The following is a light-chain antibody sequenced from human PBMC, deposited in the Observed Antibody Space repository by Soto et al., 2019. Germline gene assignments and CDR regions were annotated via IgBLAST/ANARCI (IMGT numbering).Light chain of an antibody. Sequence: QSALTQPASVSGSPGQSIAISCTGTSSDVGAYDYVSWYQQHPVKAPKLMINDVNHRPSGVSNRFSGSKSGNTASLTISGLQAEDEADSYCSSYTSSGSGIFGGGTKLTV. J-gene: IGLJ2*01. CDR2: DVN. CDR3: SSYTSSGSGI. V-gene: IGLV2-14*03. CDR1: SSDVGAYDY.